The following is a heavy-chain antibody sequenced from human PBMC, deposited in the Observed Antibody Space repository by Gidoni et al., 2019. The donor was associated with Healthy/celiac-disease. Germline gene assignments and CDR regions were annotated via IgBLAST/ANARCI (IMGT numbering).Heavy chain of an antibody. CDR1: GYTFTSYD. CDR2: MNPNSGNT. CDR3: ARGLGITGTHPPTY. Sequence: QGQLRQSGAEVNKRGASVKVSFTASGYTFTSYDITWVRQATGQVLEWMGWMNPNSGNTGSAQKFQGRATMTRNTSISTAYLELSSLRSEDTAVYYCARGLGITGTHPPTYWGQGTLVTVSS. V-gene: IGHV1-8*01. J-gene: IGHJ4*02. D-gene: IGHD1-7*01.